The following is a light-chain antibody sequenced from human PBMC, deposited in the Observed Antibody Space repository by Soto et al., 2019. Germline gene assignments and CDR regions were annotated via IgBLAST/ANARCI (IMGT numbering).Light chain of an antibody. Sequence: DIQMTQSPSTLSASVGDRVTITCRASQSINSWLAWYQQKPGKAPKLLIYDASSLESGVPSRFSGCGSGTEFTLTISSLQPDDFATYYCQQYNSYLMYTFGQGTKLEIK. CDR3: QQYNSYLMYT. CDR2: DAS. V-gene: IGKV1-5*01. J-gene: IGKJ2*01. CDR1: QSINSW.